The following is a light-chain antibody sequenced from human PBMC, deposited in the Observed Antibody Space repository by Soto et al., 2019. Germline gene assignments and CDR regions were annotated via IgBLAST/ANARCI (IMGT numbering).Light chain of an antibody. V-gene: IGKV4-1*01. Sequence: DTVMTQSPDSLAVSLGERATINCKSSQSLLYSSNNKNYSAWYQQKPGQPPKLLIYWASTRESGVPDRFSGSGSGTDFTLTIDSLQAEDVAVYYCQQYYSTPRTFGQGTKVEIK. CDR1: QSLLYSSNNKNY. J-gene: IGKJ1*01. CDR2: WAS. CDR3: QQYYSTPRT.